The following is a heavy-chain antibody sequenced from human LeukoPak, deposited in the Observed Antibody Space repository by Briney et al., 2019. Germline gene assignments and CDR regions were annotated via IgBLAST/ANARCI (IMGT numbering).Heavy chain of an antibody. V-gene: IGHV3-7*01. J-gene: IGHJ4*02. CDR1: GFTFRTYW. CDR3: ARAGVVVVAATSA. D-gene: IGHD2-15*01. Sequence: GGSLRLSCAASGFTFRTYWMNWVRQAPGKGLEWVANIKQDGSEKYYVDSVKGRFTISRDNAKNSLYLQMNSLRAEDTAIYYCARAGVVVVAATSAWGQGTLVTVSS. CDR2: IKQDGSEK.